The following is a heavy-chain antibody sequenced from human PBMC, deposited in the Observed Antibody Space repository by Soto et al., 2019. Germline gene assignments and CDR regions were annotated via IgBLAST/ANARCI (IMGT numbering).Heavy chain of an antibody. CDR1: GFTFSDHY. V-gene: IGHV3-72*01. CDR2: TRNKANSYTT. CDR3: ARDGLYCSGGSCYSRFDY. Sequence: EVQLVESGGGLVQPGGSLRLSCAASGFTFSDHYMEWVRQAPGKGLEWVGRTRNKANSYTTEYAASVKGRFTISRDDSQNLLYLQMNSLKTEDTAVYYCARDGLYCSGGSCYSRFDYWGQGTLVTVSS. J-gene: IGHJ4*02. D-gene: IGHD2-15*01.